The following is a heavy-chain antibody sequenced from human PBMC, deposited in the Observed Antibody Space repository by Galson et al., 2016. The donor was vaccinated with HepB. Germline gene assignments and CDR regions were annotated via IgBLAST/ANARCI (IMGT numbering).Heavy chain of an antibody. D-gene: IGHD5-18*01. CDR3: VRESPGVISYGSVDY. CDR1: GFTFGSHS. Sequence: SLRLSCAASGFTFGSHSMNWIRQAPGKGLEWISYITGSSSIIHYADSVEGRFSISRDNARNSLYLQMSSLRVEDTAVYYCVRESPGVISYGSVDYWGQGTLVTVSS. V-gene: IGHV3-48*04. CDR2: ITGSSSII. J-gene: IGHJ4*02.